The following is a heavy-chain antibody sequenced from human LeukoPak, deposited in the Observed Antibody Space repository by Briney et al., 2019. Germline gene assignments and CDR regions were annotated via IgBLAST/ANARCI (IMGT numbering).Heavy chain of an antibody. CDR2: IYYSGST. V-gene: IGHV4-59*01. D-gene: IGHD3-10*01. CDR3: ARGSYGSGSYYNASYYYYYYYMDV. J-gene: IGHJ6*03. Sequence: SETLSLTCTVSGGSISSYYWSWIRQPPGKGLEWIGDIYYSGSTNYNPSLKSRVTISVDTSKNQFSLKLSSVTAADTAVYYCARGSYGSGSYYNASYYYYYYYMDVWGKGTTVTVSS. CDR1: GGSISSYY.